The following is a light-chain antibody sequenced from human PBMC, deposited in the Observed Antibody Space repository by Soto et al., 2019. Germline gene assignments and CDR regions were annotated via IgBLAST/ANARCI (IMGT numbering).Light chain of an antibody. V-gene: IGLV1-44*01. CDR2: SSN. J-gene: IGLJ3*02. Sequence: QSVLTEPPSASGTPGQRVTISCSGSSSNIGSNSVNWYQQLPGTAPKLLMFSSNQRPSGVPDRFSGSKSGTSASLAIIGLQSEDEADYYCEAYDGSLSRGVFGGGTKLTVL. CDR3: EAYDGSLSRGV. CDR1: SSNIGSNS.